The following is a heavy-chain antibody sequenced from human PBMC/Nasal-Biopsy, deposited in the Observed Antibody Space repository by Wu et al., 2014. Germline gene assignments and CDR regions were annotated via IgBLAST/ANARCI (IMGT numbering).Heavy chain of an antibody. CDR2: IASSGST. CDR3: ARVNFRVTTRYFDF. D-gene: IGHD4-17*01. J-gene: IGHJ4*01. V-gene: IGHV4-59*01. CDR1: GDSIITNYL. Sequence: TLSLTCTVSGDSIITNYLWSWIRQPPGQGLEWIGFIASSGSTNYNPSLKRRVSISVDTSKNQFSLRLNSMTAADTAVYFCARVNFRVTTRYFDFWGPGKPWPPSP.